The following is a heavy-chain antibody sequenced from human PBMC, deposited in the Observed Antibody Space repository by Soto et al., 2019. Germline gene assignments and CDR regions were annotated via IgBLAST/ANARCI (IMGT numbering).Heavy chain of an antibody. J-gene: IGHJ5*02. V-gene: IGHV4-34*01. CDR2: INHSGST. D-gene: IGHD2-8*01. CDR3: ARGHPMYPFDP. CDR1: GGSFSGYY. Sequence: QVQLQQWGAGLLKPSETLSLTCAVYGGSFSGYYWSWIRQPPGKGLEWIGEINHSGSTNYNPSLKSRVTLSVDTSQNQFSLKLSSLTAADTAVYYCARGHPMYPFDPWGQGTLVTVSS.